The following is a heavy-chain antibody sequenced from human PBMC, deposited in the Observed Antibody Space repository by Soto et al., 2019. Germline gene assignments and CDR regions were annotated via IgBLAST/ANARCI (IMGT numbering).Heavy chain of an antibody. V-gene: IGHV1-3*01. CDR2: INPGNGNT. CDR1: GYTFTTYA. CDR3: ARGKGMEENYYCYGMDV. Sequence: GASVKVSCKASGYTFTTYAMHWVRQAPGQRLEWMGWINPGNGNTKYSQNFLGRVTITRDTSATTAYMELSSLRSEDTAVYYCARGKGMEENYYCYGMDVWGQGTTVTVSS. D-gene: IGHD1-1*01. J-gene: IGHJ6*02.